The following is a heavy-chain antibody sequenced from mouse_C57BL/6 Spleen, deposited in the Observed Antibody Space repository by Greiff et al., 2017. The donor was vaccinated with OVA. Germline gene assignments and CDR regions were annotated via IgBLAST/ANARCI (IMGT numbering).Heavy chain of an antibody. CDR3: TNGNYFDY. CDR1: GFNIKDDY. CDR2: IDPENGDT. V-gene: IGHV14-4*01. Sequence: VQLKQSGAELVRPGASVKLSCTASGFNIKDDYMHWVKQRPEQGLEWIGWIDPENGDTEYASKFQGKATITADTSSNTAYLQLSSLTSEDTAVYYCTNGNYFDYWGQGTTLTVSS. D-gene: IGHD1-1*01. J-gene: IGHJ2*01.